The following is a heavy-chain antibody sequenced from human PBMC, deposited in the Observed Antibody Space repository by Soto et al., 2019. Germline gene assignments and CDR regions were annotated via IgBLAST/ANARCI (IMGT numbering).Heavy chain of an antibody. CDR1: GFTFNNYG. D-gene: IGHD6-13*01. J-gene: IGHJ6*02. CDR2: IWNDGSNH. CDR3: ARRQISPPTRGAAAARGGMDV. Sequence: QVQLVESGGGVVQPGRSLRLSCAASGFTFNNYGMHWVRQAPGKGLEWVAVIWNDGSNHYYANSVKGRFTISRDNSKNPLFLQMSSLRAEDSAVYYCARRQISPPTRGAAAARGGMDVGGQGTTVTVSS. V-gene: IGHV3-33*01.